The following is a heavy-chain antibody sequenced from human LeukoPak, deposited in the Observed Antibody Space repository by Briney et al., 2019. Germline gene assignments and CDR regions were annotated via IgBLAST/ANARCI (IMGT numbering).Heavy chain of an antibody. D-gene: IGHD3-3*01. J-gene: IGHJ3*02. CDR3: ARDEWLSLEHNDAFDI. CDR1: GGSISSSSYY. V-gene: IGHV4-39*07. Sequence: PSETLSLTCTVSGGSISSSSYYWGWIRQPPGNGLEWIGSIYYSGSTYYNPSLKSRVTISVDTSKNQFSLKLSSVTAADTAVYYCARDEWLSLEHNDAFDIWGQGTMVTVSS. CDR2: IYYSGST.